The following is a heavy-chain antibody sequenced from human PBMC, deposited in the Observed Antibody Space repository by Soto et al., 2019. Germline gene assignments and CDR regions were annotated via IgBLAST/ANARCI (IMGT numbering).Heavy chain of an antibody. D-gene: IGHD5-18*01. J-gene: IGHJ3*02. CDR1: GGSISSYY. V-gene: IGHV4-59*01. CDR2: IYYSGST. Sequence: QVQLQESGPGLVKPSETLSLTCTVSGGSISSYYWSWIRQPPGKGLEWIGYIYYSGSTNYNPPLKSRVTISVDTSNNPFAPKMRSVTAADTAVYYCARSYGKNAFDIWGQGTMFTVSS. CDR3: ARSYGKNAFDI.